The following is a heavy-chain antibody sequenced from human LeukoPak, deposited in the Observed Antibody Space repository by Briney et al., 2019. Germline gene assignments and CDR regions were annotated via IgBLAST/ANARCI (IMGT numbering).Heavy chain of an antibody. V-gene: IGHV4-59*12. J-gene: IGHJ5*02. Sequence: PSETLSLTCAVSSGSIRSYYWSWIRQPPGKGLEWIGYIYGSGSTNFNPSLKSRVTMSVDTSKNQISLKLSFVTAADTAMYYCARSTMVNTATGWFDPWGQGTLVTVSS. CDR1: SGSIRSYY. CDR2: IYGSGST. CDR3: ARSTMVNTATGWFDP. D-gene: IGHD4/OR15-4a*01.